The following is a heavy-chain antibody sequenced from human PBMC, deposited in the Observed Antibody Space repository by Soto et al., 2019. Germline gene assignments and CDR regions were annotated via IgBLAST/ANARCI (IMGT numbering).Heavy chain of an antibody. Sequence: ASVKVSCKASGYTFTSYYIHWVRQAPGQGLEWMGIINPSGGSTSYAQKFQGRVTMTRDTSTSTVSMELSSLRSEDTAVYYCARGTCSGVSCYSRAWFDPWGQGTLVTVSS. J-gene: IGHJ5*02. V-gene: IGHV1-46*01. CDR3: ARGTCSGVSCYSRAWFDP. CDR1: GYTFTSYY. CDR2: INPSGGST. D-gene: IGHD2-15*01.